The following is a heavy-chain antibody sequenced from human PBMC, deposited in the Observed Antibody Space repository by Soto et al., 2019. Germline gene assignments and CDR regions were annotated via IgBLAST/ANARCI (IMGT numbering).Heavy chain of an antibody. Sequence: GASVKVSCKVSGYTLTELSMHWVRQAPGKGLEWMGGFDPEDGETIYAQKFQGRVTMTEDTSTDTAYMELSSLRSEDTAVYYCATGRDIFGVATKVSGMDAWGQGTTVTVSS. J-gene: IGHJ6*02. CDR3: ATGRDIFGVATKVSGMDA. V-gene: IGHV1-24*01. D-gene: IGHD3-3*02. CDR1: GYTLTELS. CDR2: FDPEDGET.